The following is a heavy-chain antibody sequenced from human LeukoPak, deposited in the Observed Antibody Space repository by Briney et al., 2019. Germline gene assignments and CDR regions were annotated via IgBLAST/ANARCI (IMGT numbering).Heavy chain of an antibody. V-gene: IGHV3-7*03. CDR3: ARARGSSSWYFVY. CDR1: GFTFSSYW. D-gene: IGHD6-13*01. J-gene: IGHJ4*02. Sequence: GGSLRLSCAASGFTFSSYWMSWVRQAPGKGLECVANIKQDGSEKYYVDSVKGRFTISRDNAKNSLYLQMNSLRAEDTAVYYCARARGSSSWYFVYWGQGTLVTVSS. CDR2: IKQDGSEK.